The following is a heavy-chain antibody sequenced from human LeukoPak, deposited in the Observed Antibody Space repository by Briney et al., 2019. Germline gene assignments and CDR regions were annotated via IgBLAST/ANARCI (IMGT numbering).Heavy chain of an antibody. Sequence: GGSLRLSCTASGFTFGDYAMSWFRQAPGKGLQWVGFIRSKAYGGTTEYAASVKGRFTISRDDSKRIAYLQMNSLEPEDTALYFCTREGYSYGYTPPYFDYWGQGTLVTVSS. CDR2: IRSKAYGGTT. CDR3: TREGYSYGYTPPYFDY. D-gene: IGHD5-18*01. CDR1: GFTFGDYA. V-gene: IGHV3-49*03. J-gene: IGHJ4*02.